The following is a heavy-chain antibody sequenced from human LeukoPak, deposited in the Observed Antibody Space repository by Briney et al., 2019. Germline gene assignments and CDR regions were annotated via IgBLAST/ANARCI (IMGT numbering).Heavy chain of an antibody. Sequence: GSLRLSCAASGFTFSSYAMSWVRQAPGKGLEWVSAISGSGGSTYYADFVKGRFTISRDNSKNTLYLQMNSLRAEDTAVYYCAKRSQPVDYGDYDFDYWGQGTLVTVSS. CDR1: GFTFSSYA. V-gene: IGHV3-23*01. D-gene: IGHD4-17*01. CDR2: ISGSGGST. J-gene: IGHJ4*02. CDR3: AKRSQPVDYGDYDFDY.